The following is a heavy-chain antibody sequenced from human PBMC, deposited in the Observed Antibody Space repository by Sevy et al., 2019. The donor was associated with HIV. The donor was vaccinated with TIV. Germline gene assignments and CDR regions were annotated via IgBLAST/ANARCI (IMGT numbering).Heavy chain of an antibody. D-gene: IGHD6-13*01. CDR2: LKSDVYGGTV. Sequence: GGSLRLSCTASGFTFGDYAMSWVRQAPGKGLEWVAFLKSDVYGGTVDHAASVRGRFVISRDDSKTIAYLQMNGLKTEDTGVYYCTRWKAAQSIFDYWGQGALVTVSS. J-gene: IGHJ4*02. V-gene: IGHV3-49*04. CDR3: TRWKAAQSIFDY. CDR1: GFTFGDYA.